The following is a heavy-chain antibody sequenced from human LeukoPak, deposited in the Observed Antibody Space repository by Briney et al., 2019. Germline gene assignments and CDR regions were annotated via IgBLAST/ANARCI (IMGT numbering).Heavy chain of an antibody. Sequence: QPGGSLRLSCVASGFTFSNYAMSWVRQAPGKGLELVSGIYGSDDKTVYGDAVKGRSTISRDNSKNTLYLQMNSLRADDTAVYYCAKTQGYYDAWGQGALVTVSS. J-gene: IGHJ5*02. CDR2: IYGSDDKT. CDR3: AKTQGYYDA. CDR1: GFTFSNYA. V-gene: IGHV3-23*01. D-gene: IGHD2-15*01.